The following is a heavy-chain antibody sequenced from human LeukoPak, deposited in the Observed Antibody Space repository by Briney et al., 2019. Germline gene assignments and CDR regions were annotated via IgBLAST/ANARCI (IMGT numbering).Heavy chain of an antibody. Sequence: NPGGSLRLSCAASGFTFSSYSMNWVRQAPGKGLEWVSSISSSSNYIYYADSVTGRFTISRDNAKNSLYLQMNSLRAEDTAVYYCARDVGASAPDAFDIWGQGTMVTVSS. CDR2: ISSSSNYI. V-gene: IGHV3-21*01. CDR3: ARDVGASAPDAFDI. D-gene: IGHD1-26*01. CDR1: GFTFSSYS. J-gene: IGHJ3*02.